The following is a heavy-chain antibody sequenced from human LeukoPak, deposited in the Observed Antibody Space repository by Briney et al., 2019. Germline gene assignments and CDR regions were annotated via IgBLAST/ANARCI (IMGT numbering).Heavy chain of an antibody. V-gene: IGHV4-4*07. CDR2: IYTSGST. Sequence: SETLSLTCTVSGGSISSYYWSWIRQPAGKGLEWIGRIYTSGSTNYSPSLKSRVTMSVDTSKNQFSLKLSSVTAADTAVYYCARRAYYYDSSGYYVDAFDIWGQGTMVTVSS. CDR1: GGSISSYY. J-gene: IGHJ3*02. D-gene: IGHD3-22*01. CDR3: ARRAYYYDSSGYYVDAFDI.